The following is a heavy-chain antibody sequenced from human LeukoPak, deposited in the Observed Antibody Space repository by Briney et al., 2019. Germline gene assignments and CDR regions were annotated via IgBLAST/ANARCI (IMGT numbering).Heavy chain of an antibody. J-gene: IGHJ4*02. D-gene: IGHD5-18*01. CDR2: INNDGSYK. CDR1: GFTFSSSW. V-gene: IGHV3-74*03. CDR3: TRGAYTYGLN. Sequence: GGSLRLSCAVSGFTFSSSWMHWVRQVPGKGLVWVSRINNDGSYKTYADSVKRRFTVSRDNAKNTLYLQMSSLRAGDTAVYYCTRGAYTYGLNWGQGTLVTVSS.